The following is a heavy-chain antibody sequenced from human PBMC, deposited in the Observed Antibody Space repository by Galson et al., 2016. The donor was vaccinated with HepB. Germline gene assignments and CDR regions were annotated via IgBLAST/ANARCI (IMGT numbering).Heavy chain of an antibody. Sequence: SVKVSCKVSGHTDLPMHWVRQAPGKGLEWMGSFGPEGSETVYAQRFQGRVTMTDDTSTDTAYMELSSLRSEDTAVYYCAVDSYVFSLSDALDFWGQGTVVTVSS. V-gene: IGHV1-24*01. J-gene: IGHJ3*01. D-gene: IGHD2-21*02. CDR2: FGPEGSET. CDR3: AVDSYVFSLSDALDF. CDR1: GHTDLP.